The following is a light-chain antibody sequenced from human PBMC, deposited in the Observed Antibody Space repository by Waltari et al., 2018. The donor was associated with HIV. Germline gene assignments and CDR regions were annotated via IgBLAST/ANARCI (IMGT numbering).Light chain of an antibody. V-gene: IGKV1-NL1*01. Sequence: DIQMTQSPSSLSASVGDRVTITCRASQGISNSLAWYQQKPGKAPKLLLYAASRLESGVPSRFSGSGSGTYYTLTISSLQPEDFATYYCQQYYSTPLYTFGQGTKLEIK. J-gene: IGKJ2*01. CDR2: AAS. CDR3: QQYYSTPLYT. CDR1: QGISNS.